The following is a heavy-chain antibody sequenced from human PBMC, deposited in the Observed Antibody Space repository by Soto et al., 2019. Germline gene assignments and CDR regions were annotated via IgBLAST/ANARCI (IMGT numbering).Heavy chain of an antibody. CDR1: GFTFSTYT. CDR2: ITGSDGRT. CDR3: AKNSAATIRVGFDY. J-gene: IGHJ4*02. V-gene: IGHV3-23*01. Sequence: EVQLLASGGGLVQPGGSLRLSCAASGFTFSTYTMSWVRQTPGKGLEWVSAITGSDGRTYYADSVQGRFTISRDNSKNTLYLQMTSLGAEDTAVYYCAKNSAATIRVGFDYWGQGTLVTVSS. D-gene: IGHD5-12*01.